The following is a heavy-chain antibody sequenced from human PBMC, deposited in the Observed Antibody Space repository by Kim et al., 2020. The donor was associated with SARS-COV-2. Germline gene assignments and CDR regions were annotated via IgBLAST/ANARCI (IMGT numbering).Heavy chain of an antibody. V-gene: IGHV4-39*07. CDR1: GGSISSSSYY. CDR3: ARVTDWVFDY. J-gene: IGHJ4*02. D-gene: IGHD3-9*01. CDR2: IYYSGST. Sequence: SETLSLTCTVSGGSISSSSYYWGWIRQPPGKGLEWIGSIYYSGSTYYNPSLKSRVTISVDTSKNQFSLKLSSVTAADTAVYYCARVTDWVFDYWGQGTLVTVSS.